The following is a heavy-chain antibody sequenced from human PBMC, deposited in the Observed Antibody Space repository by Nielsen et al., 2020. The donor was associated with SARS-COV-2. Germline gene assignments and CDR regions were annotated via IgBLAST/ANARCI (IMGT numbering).Heavy chain of an antibody. CDR1: GYTFTSYG. J-gene: IGHJ6*02. V-gene: IGHV1-18*01. Sequence: ASVKVSCKASGYTFTSYGISWVRQAPGQGLEWMGWISAYNGNTNYPQKLQGRVTMTTDTSTSTAYMELRSLRSDDTAVYYCARDGPLRYFDWLGYYGMDVWGQGTTVTVSS. CDR3: ARDGPLRYFDWLGYYGMDV. CDR2: ISAYNGNT. D-gene: IGHD3-9*01.